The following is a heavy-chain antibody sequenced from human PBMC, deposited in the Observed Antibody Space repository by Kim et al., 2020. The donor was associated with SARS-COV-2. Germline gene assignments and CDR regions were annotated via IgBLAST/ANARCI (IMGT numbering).Heavy chain of an antibody. Sequence: GGSTYYADSVKGRFTISRDNSKNTLYLQMNSLRAEDTAVYYCARDRDIEDWGQGTLVTVSS. CDR2: GGST. CDR3: ARDRDIED. J-gene: IGHJ4*02. D-gene: IGHD2-15*01. V-gene: IGHV3-53*01.